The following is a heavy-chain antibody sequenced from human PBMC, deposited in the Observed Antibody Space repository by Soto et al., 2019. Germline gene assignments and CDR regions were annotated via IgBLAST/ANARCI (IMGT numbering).Heavy chain of an antibody. D-gene: IGHD5-18*01. J-gene: IGHJ4*02. Sequence: GGSLRLSCAASGFTFSNYGMHWVRQAPGKGLEWVAVIWYDGSYKYYADSVKGRFTISRDNSRTTLYLQMNSLRAEDTAVYYCAKDEGRYTYGLRDCWGQGTLVTVSS. CDR3: AKDEGRYTYGLRDC. V-gene: IGHV3-33*06. CDR2: IWYDGSYK. CDR1: GFTFSNYG.